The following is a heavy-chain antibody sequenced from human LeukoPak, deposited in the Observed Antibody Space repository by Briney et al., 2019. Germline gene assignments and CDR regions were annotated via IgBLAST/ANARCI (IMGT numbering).Heavy chain of an antibody. CDR2: ISGSGGST. V-gene: IGHV3-23*01. CDR1: GFTFSSYA. Sequence: PGGSLRLSCAASGFTFSSYAMSWVRQAPGKGLEWVSAISGSGGSTYYADSVKGRFTISRDNSKNTLYLQMNSLRAEDTAVYYCAKTYTPPPYPYYFDYWGQGTLVTVSS. D-gene: IGHD1-1*01. CDR3: AKTYTPPPYPYYFDY. J-gene: IGHJ4*02.